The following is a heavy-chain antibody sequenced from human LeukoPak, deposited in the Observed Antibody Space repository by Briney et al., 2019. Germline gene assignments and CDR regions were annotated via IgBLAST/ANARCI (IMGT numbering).Heavy chain of an antibody. CDR3: AADGHLRAFDI. CDR1: GGSISSYY. J-gene: IGHJ3*02. D-gene: IGHD3/OR15-3a*01. V-gene: IGHV4-59*12. CDR2: IYYSGST. Sequence: PSETLSLTCTVSGGSISSYYWSWIRQPPGKGLEWIGYIYYSGSTNYNPSLKSRVTISVDTSKNQFSLKLSSVTAADTAVYYCAADGHLRAFDIWGQGTMVTVSS.